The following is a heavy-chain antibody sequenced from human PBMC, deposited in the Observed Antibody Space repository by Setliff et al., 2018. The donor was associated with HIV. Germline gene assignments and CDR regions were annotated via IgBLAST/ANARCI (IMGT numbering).Heavy chain of an antibody. Sequence: LRLSCAASGFTFNSYAMHWVRQAPGKGLQWVSVISYDGNNKKYADSVKGRFTISRDNSKNTLYLQMNSLRAEDTAVYYCARGGFGVVIIERLGVDYWGQGTKVTAPQ. D-gene: IGHD3-3*01. V-gene: IGHV3-30*04. CDR1: GFTFNSYA. CDR2: ISYDGNNK. CDR3: ARGGFGVVIIERLGVDY. J-gene: IGHJ4*02.